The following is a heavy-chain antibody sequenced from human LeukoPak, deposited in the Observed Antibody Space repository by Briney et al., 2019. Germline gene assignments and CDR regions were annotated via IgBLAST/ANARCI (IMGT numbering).Heavy chain of an antibody. D-gene: IGHD6-13*01. J-gene: IGHJ4*02. Sequence: GGSLRLSCAASGFTFSSYSMNWVRQAPGKGLEWVSSISSSSSHIYYADSVKGRFTISRDNAKNSLYLQMNSLRAEDTAVYYCARDGTAAAGFDYWGQGTLVTVSS. V-gene: IGHV3-21*01. CDR1: GFTFSSYS. CDR3: ARDGTAAAGFDY. CDR2: ISSSSSHI.